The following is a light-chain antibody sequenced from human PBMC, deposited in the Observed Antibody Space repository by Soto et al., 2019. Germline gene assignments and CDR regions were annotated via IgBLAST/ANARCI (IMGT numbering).Light chain of an antibody. J-gene: IGKJ5*01. CDR3: QLYGSSPGIT. Sequence: EVVLTQSPGTLSLSPGERVTLSCRASQSVSNSYLAWYQHKPGQAPRLLIYGASSRATDIPDRFSGSGSGTDFTLTISRLEPEDFAVYYCQLYGSSPGITFGQGTHWRL. V-gene: IGKV3-20*01. CDR1: QSVSNSY. CDR2: GAS.